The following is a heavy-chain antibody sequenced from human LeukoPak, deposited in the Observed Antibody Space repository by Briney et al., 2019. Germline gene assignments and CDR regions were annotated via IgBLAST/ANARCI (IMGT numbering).Heavy chain of an antibody. J-gene: IGHJ6*02. D-gene: IGHD3-22*01. CDR2: MNPNSGNT. CDR3: AREADFYDSSGYYSHYGMDV. V-gene: IGHV1-8*01. CDR1: GYTFTSYD. Sequence: ASVKVSCKASGYTFTSYDINWVRQATGQGLEWMGWMNPNSGNTGYAQKFQGRVTMTRNTSISTAYMELSSLRSEDTAVYYCAREADFYDSSGYYSHYGMDVWGQGTTVTVS.